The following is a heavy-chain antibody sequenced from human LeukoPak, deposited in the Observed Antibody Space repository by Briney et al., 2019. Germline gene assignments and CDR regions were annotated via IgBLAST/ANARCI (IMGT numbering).Heavy chain of an antibody. CDR3: AKDRAAGAVTTYDS. CDR2: ISYDGSNK. J-gene: IGHJ4*02. V-gene: IGHV3-30-3*01. D-gene: IGHD4-17*01. CDR1: GFTFSSYA. Sequence: GGSLRLSCTASGFTFSSYAMYWVRQAPGKGLERVAQISYDGSNKYYADSVKGRFTISRDNSKNTLSLHLNSLRAGDTSLYYCAKDRAAGAVTTYDSWGQGTLVTVSS.